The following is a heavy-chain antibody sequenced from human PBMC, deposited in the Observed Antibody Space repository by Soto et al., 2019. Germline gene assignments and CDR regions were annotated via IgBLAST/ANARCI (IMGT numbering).Heavy chain of an antibody. CDR3: ARVSWPLGWFDP. J-gene: IGHJ5*02. V-gene: IGHV1-2*02. D-gene: IGHD2-15*01. CDR1: GYTFTGYY. Sequence: ASVKVSCKASGYTFTGYYMHWVRQAPGQGLEWMGWINPNSGGTNYAQKFQGRVTMTRDTSISTAYMELSRLRSDDTAVYYCARVSWPLGWFDPWGQGTPVTVSS. CDR2: INPNSGGT.